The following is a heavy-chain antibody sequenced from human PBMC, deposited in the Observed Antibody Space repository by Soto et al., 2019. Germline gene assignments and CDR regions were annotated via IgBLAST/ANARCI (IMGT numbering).Heavy chain of an antibody. J-gene: IGHJ6*02. D-gene: IGHD3-3*01. CDR3: ARDDGVVTGYGMEG. CDR1: GYTFTGYY. CDR2: INPNSGGT. Sequence: ASVKVSCKACGYTFTGYYMHWVRQAAGQGREWMGWINPNSGGTNYAQKFQGRVTMTRDTSISTAYMELSRLRSDDTAVYYCARDDGVVTGYGMEGWGQGTMVTVSS. V-gene: IGHV1-2*02.